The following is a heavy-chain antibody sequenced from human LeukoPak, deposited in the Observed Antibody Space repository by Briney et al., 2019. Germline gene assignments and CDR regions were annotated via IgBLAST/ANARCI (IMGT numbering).Heavy chain of an antibody. Sequence: PGGSLRLSCAASGFTFSSYWMSWVRQAPGKGLECVATIKQDGSQKEYVDSVKGRFTISRDNAKNSLYLQMNSLRAEDTAVYYCARDPTVTNFHDAFDIWGQGTMVTVSS. CDR2: IKQDGSQK. V-gene: IGHV3-7*05. D-gene: IGHD4-17*01. CDR3: ARDPTVTNFHDAFDI. J-gene: IGHJ3*02. CDR1: GFTFSSYW.